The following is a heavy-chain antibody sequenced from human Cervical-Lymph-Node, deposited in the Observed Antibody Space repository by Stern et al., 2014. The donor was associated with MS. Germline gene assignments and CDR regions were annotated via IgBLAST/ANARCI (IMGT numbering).Heavy chain of an antibody. CDR1: GFTFDDYS. Sequence: QLVQSGGGLVQPGRSLRLPCAASGFTFDDYSLHWVRQAPGEGLEWVSGISGNGGKTDYADSVKGRFTISRDNAKNSLYLQMDSLRAEDTALYYCAKDMRGGSSYAMDVWGQGTTVTVSS. CDR2: ISGNGGKT. J-gene: IGHJ6*02. CDR3: AKDMRGGSSYAMDV. V-gene: IGHV3-9*01. D-gene: IGHD6-6*01.